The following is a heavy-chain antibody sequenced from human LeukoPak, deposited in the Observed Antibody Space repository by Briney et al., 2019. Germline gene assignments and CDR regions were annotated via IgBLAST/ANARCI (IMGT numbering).Heavy chain of an antibody. CDR2: ISYDGSNK. CDR3: ARSDGSSSWYGSFDY. D-gene: IGHD6-13*01. J-gene: IGHJ4*02. Sequence: PGRSLRLSCAASGFTFSSYAMHWVRQAPGKGLEWVAVISYDGSNKYYADSVKGRFTISRDNSKNTLYLQMNSLRAEDTAVYYCARSDGSSSWYGSFDYWGQGTLVTVSS. V-gene: IGHV3-30-3*01. CDR1: GFTFSSYA.